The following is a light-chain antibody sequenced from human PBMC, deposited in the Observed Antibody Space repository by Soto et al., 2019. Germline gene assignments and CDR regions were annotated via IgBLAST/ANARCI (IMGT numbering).Light chain of an antibody. J-gene: IGKJ4*01. CDR3: QQYKSYPLT. CDR2: EVS. Sequence: DIQMTQSPSTLSASVGDRVTITCRASQSISNWLAWYQQKLGKAPQLLIFEVSTLESGVPSRFSGSGSGTEFTLSISRLQPDDFATYYCQQYKSYPLTFGGGTKVEIK. CDR1: QSISNW. V-gene: IGKV1-5*01.